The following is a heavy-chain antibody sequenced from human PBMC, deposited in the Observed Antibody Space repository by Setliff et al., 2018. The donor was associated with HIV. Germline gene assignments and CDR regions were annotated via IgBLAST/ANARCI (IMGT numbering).Heavy chain of an antibody. CDR3: AREDSSWYGSLDY. D-gene: IGHD6-13*01. CDR1: GFTFSTYV. V-gene: IGHV3-23*01. Sequence: PGGSLRLSCAASGFTFSTYVLSWVRQAPGKGLEGVSALTGDGVNTYYADSVKGRFTISRDNAKNSLYLQMNSLRAEDMAVYYCAREDSSWYGSLDYWGQGTLVTVSS. CDR2: LTGDGVNT. J-gene: IGHJ4*02.